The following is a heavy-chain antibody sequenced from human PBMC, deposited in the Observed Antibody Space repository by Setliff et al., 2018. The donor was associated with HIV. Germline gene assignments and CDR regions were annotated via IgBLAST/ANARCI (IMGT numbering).Heavy chain of an antibody. CDR3: GNKGGQV. CDR1: GVVFSYAW. V-gene: IGHV3-33*08. CDR2: LWRDEVGE. D-gene: IGHD3-16*01. J-gene: IGHJ1*01. Sequence: GGSLRLSCAASGVVFSYAWMNWVRQAPGKGLEWVSLLWRDEVGEYYADSVKGRFSISRDRSRNTVSLQMISLRVEDTAMYYCGNKGGQVWGPGTLVTVSS.